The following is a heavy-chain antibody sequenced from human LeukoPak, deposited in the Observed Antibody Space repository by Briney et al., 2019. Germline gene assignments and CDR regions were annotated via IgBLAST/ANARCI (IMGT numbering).Heavy chain of an antibody. V-gene: IGHV3-21*04. CDR1: GFTFTSHS. J-gene: IGHJ4*02. CDR2: ISSSSDKI. CDR3: GVGGIRFLEWLSYSTSYFDY. Sequence: GGSLRLACAASGFTFTSHSMTWVRQAPGKGLEWVSSISSSSDKIDYADSVKGRFTISRDNSKNTLYLQMNSLRAEDTAVYYCGVGGIRFLEWLSYSTSYFDYWGQGTLVTVSS. D-gene: IGHD3-3*01.